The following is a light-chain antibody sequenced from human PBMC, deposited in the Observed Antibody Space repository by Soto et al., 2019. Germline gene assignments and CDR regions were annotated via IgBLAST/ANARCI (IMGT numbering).Light chain of an antibody. CDR1: QSVSSY. CDR2: GAF. CDR3: QQYGSSPLIT. V-gene: IGKV3-20*01. Sequence: EIVLTQSPATLSLSPGERATLSCRASQSVSSYLAWYQQKPGQAPRLLIYGAFARATDAPDRFSGSGSGTDFTLTISRLEPEDFAVYHCQQYGSSPLITFGQGTRLEI. J-gene: IGKJ5*01.